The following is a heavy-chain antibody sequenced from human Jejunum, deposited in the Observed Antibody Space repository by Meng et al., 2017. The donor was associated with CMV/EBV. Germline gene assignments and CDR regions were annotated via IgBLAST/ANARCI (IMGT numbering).Heavy chain of an antibody. Sequence: LSLTCNVSGDSITTSRWWSWVRQPPGKGLEWIGEIFHTGSTTYSPSLKSRVTLSVDKSKNQFSLKLTSVTAADTAMYYCADAPSDYWGQGILVTVSS. CDR3: ADAPSDY. CDR1: GDSITTSRW. CDR2: IFHTGST. J-gene: IGHJ4*02. V-gene: IGHV4-4*02.